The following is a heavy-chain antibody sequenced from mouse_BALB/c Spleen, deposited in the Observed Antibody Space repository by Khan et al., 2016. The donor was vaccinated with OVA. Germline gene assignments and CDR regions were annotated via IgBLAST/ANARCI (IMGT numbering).Heavy chain of an antibody. Sequence: EVELVESGGGLVQPGGSRKLSCAASGFTFSDYGLAWVRQAPGKGPEWVAFISSLAYSIYYADTVTGRFTIPRENAKNTLYLEMRILSSEDNDMYMCAWSWAMDYWGQGTSVTVSS. V-gene: IGHV5-15*02. CDR2: ISSLAYSI. J-gene: IGHJ4*01. CDR3: AWSWAMDY. D-gene: IGHD4-1*01. CDR1: GFTFSDYG.